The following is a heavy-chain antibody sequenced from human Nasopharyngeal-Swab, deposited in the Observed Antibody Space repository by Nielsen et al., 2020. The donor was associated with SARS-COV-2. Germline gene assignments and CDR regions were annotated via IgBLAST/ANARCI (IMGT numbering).Heavy chain of an antibody. V-gene: IGHV2-70*11. D-gene: IGHD4-23*01. CDR1: GFSLSTSGMC. Sequence: SGPTLVYPTHTLTLTCTFSGFSLSTSGMCASWIRQPPGKALKWLARIDWDDDKYYSTSLKTRLTISKDTSKNQVVLTMTNMDPVDTATYYCARTYGGPRPFDYWGQGTLVTVSS. CDR3: ARTYGGPRPFDY. J-gene: IGHJ4*02. CDR2: IDWDDDK.